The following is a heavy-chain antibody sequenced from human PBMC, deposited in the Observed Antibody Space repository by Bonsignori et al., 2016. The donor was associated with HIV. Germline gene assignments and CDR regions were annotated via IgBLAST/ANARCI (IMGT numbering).Heavy chain of an antibody. CDR3: VKTKDMVAYGFFDS. D-gene: IGHD5-12*01. J-gene: IGHJ4*02. V-gene: IGHV4-39*01. Sequence: QVQLQESGPGLVKPSETLSLICNVSYGSVSSTNHYWAWIRQPPGKGLEWIGSVYFNGRTSYNPSLKSRLTISVDASKNQFSLKLTSVTAADTAVYYCVKTKDMVAYGFFDSWGQGTLVPVS. CDR1: YGSVSSTNHY. CDR2: VYFNGRT.